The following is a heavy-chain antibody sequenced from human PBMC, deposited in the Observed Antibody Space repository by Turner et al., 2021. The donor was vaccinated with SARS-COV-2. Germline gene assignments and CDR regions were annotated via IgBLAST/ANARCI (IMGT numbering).Heavy chain of an antibody. CDR3: AKGPMYSSGWKAG. CDR1: GFTFSSYA. V-gene: IGHV3-23*01. Sequence: EVQVLESGGGLVQPGGSLSLSCAASGFTFSSYAMSWVRQAPGKGLDWVSAISGSGGSTYYADSVKGRFTISRDNSKNTLYLQMNSLRAEDTAVYYCAKGPMYSSGWKAGWGQGTLVTVSS. J-gene: IGHJ4*02. CDR2: ISGSGGST. D-gene: IGHD6-19*01.